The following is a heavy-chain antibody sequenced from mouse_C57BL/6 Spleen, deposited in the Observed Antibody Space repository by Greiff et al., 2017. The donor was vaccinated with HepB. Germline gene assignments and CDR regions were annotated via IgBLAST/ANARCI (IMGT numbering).Heavy chain of an antibody. V-gene: IGHV1-4*01. Sequence: QVQLQQSGAELARPGASVKMSCKASGYTFTSYTMHWVKQRPGQGLEWIGYINPSSGYTEYNQKFKDKATLTADKSSSTAYMQLSSLTSEDSAVYYCARSPPYSNYDYWGQGTTLTVSS. D-gene: IGHD2-5*01. CDR2: INPSSGYT. CDR1: GYTFTSYT. CDR3: ARSPPYSNYDY. J-gene: IGHJ2*01.